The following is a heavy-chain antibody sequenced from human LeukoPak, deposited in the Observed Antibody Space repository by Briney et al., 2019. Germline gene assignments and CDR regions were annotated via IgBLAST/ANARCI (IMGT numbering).Heavy chain of an antibody. CDR2: INHSGST. V-gene: IGHV4-34*01. Sequence: SETLSLTCAAYGGSFSGYYWSWIRQPPGKGLEWIGEINHSGSTNYNPSLKSRVTISVDSSKNQFSLRLTSVTAADTAVYYCARYSSGWTNFDYWGQGTLVTVSS. J-gene: IGHJ4*02. CDR3: ARYSSGWTNFDY. D-gene: IGHD6-19*01. CDR1: GGSFSGYY.